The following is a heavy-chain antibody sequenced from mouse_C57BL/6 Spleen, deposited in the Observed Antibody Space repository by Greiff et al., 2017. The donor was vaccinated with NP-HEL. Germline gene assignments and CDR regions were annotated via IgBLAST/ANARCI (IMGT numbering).Heavy chain of an antibody. CDR3: ARGYEGYYYDMDY. CDR1: GYAFSSYW. J-gene: IGHJ4*01. D-gene: IGHD2-2*01. Sequence: VQLQQSGAELVKPGASVKISCKASGYAFSSYWMNWVKQRPGKGLEWIGQIYPGDGDTNYNGTFKGKATLTADKSSSPAYMQLSSLTSEDSAVYCCARGYEGYYYDMDYWGQGTSVTVSS. V-gene: IGHV1-80*01. CDR2: IYPGDGDT.